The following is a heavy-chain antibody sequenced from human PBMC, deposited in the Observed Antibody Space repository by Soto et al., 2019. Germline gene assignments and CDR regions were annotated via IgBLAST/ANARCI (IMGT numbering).Heavy chain of an antibody. CDR1: GFTFSSYS. V-gene: IGHV3-21*01. Sequence: GGSLRLSCAASGFTFSSYSMNWVRQAPGKGLEWVSSISSSSSYIYYADSVKGRFTISRDNAKNSLYLQMNSLRAEDTAVYYCARASDNYYYYGMDVWGQGTTVTVS. CDR3: ARASDNYYYYGMDV. J-gene: IGHJ6*02. CDR2: ISSSSSYI.